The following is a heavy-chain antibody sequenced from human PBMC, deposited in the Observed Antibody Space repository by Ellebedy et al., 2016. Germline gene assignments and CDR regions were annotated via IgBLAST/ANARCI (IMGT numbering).Heavy chain of an antibody. CDR2: ISGSGSII. CDR3: ARSVSSGYYYNY. V-gene: IGHV3-11*01. D-gene: IGHD3-22*01. CDR1: GFTFSDYY. Sequence: GGSLRLXXAASGFTFSDYYMTWIRQAPGKGLEWVSYISGSGSIIYYADSVKGRFTISRDNRKNSLSLQVNSLRVEDTAVYYCARSVSSGYYYNYWGQGTLVTVSS. J-gene: IGHJ4*02.